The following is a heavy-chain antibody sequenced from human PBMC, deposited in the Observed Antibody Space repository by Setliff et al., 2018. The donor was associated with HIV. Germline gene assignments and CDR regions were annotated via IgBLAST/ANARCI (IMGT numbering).Heavy chain of an antibody. CDR2: ISGGGAAK. D-gene: IGHD3-22*01. J-gene: IGHJ4*02. CDR3: AKPTSGYYPRPFDL. V-gene: IGHV3-23*01. Sequence: LRLSCAASGFSFVSYALSWVRQAPGKGLEWVSAISGGGAAKYYADSVKGRFTISRDRSRNMLFLQMNNLGVEDTAIYYCAKPTSGYYPRPFDLWGQGTMVTVSS. CDR1: GFSFVSYA.